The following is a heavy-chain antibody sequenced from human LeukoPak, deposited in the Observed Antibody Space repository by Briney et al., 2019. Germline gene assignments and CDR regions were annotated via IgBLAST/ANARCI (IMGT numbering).Heavy chain of an antibody. CDR3: AKGGATVIDY. V-gene: IGHV3-74*01. CDR1: GFTFSNYW. CDR2: INSDGSST. J-gene: IGHJ4*02. D-gene: IGHD4-17*01. Sequence: GGSLRLSCAASGFTFSNYWMHWVRQAPGKGLVWVSRINSDGSSTTSADSVEGRFTISRDDAKNTLYLQMNSLRAEDTAVYYCAKGGATVIDYWGQGTLVTVSS.